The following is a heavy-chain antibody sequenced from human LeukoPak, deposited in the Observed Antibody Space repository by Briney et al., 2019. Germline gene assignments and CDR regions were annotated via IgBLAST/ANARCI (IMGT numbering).Heavy chain of an antibody. CDR1: AGSFISSSHH. J-gene: IGHJ4*02. Sequence: SETLSLTCTVSAGSFISSSHHWGWIRQSPGKGLEWIGEINHSGSTNYNPSLKSRVTISVDTSKNQFSLKLSSVTAADTAVYYCARGSPRAFGYWGQGTLVTVSS. V-gene: IGHV4-39*07. CDR2: INHSGST. CDR3: ARGSPRAFGY.